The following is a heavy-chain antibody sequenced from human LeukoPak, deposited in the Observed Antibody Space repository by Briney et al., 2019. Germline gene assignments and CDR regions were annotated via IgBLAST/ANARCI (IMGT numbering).Heavy chain of an antibody. D-gene: IGHD2-15*01. Sequence: GGSLRLSCAASGFTFSNYGMSWVRQAPGKGLEWVSGISDSGGSTKYEVSVKGRFTISRDNSKNTLYLQMNSLRAEDTAIYYCAKNGDRGAYCTGGTCYPYFYYYMDVWGKGTTVTI. CDR3: AKNGDRGAYCTGGTCYPYFYYYMDV. J-gene: IGHJ6*03. CDR1: GFTFSNYG. V-gene: IGHV3-23*01. CDR2: ISDSGGST.